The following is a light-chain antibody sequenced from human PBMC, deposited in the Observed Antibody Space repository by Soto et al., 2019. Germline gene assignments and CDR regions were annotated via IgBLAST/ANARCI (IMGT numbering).Light chain of an antibody. CDR1: SSDVGGYNY. CDR3: SSYTSSLYV. Sequence: QSALTQPASVSGSPGQSITISCTGTSSDVGGYNYVSWYQQHPGKAPKLMIYEVSNRPSGVSNRFSGSKSGNTASLTTSGLQAEDEADYYCSSYTSSLYVFGTGTKVTVL. J-gene: IGLJ1*01. V-gene: IGLV2-14*01. CDR2: EVS.